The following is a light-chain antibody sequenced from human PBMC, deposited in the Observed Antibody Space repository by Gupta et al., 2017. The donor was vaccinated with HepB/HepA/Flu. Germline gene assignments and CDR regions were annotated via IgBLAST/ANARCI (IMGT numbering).Light chain of an antibody. CDR3: QQCNSYYHGYT. CDR1: QSISSW. CDR2: QAS. V-gene: IGKV1-5*03. J-gene: IGKJ2*01. Sequence: DIQMTQSPSTLSASVGDRVTITCRASQSISSWLAWYQKKPGKAPKLLIYQASSLERGVTSRFTSSGDRTEGTLSISSLQTVDFETYYCQQCNSYYHGYTFGQGTKLEIK.